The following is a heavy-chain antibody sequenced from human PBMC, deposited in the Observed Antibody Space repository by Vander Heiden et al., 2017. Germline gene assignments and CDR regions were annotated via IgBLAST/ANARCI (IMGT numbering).Heavy chain of an antibody. Sequence: QVQLQQWGAGLFKLSATLSLTCAVYAGSFSGYYWSWIRQPPGKGLEWIGEINHSGSTNYNPSLKSRVTISVDTSKNQFSLKLSSVTAADTAVYYCARGLVRRDYWGQGTLVTVSS. D-gene: IGHD6-13*01. CDR3: ARGLVRRDY. V-gene: IGHV4-34*01. CDR2: INHSGST. J-gene: IGHJ4*02. CDR1: AGSFSGYY.